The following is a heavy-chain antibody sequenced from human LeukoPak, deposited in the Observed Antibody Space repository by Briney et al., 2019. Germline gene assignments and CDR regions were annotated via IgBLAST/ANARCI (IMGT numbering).Heavy chain of an antibody. D-gene: IGHD3-10*01. CDR2: ISYDGSNK. CDR1: GFTFSSYA. Sequence: GGSLRLSCAASGFTFSSYATHWVRQAPGKGLEWVAVISYDGSNKYYADSVKGRFTISRDNSKNTLYLQMNSLRAEDTAVYYCARDQSGYDYGMDVWGKGTTVTVSS. CDR3: ARDQSGYDYGMDV. J-gene: IGHJ6*04. V-gene: IGHV3-30*04.